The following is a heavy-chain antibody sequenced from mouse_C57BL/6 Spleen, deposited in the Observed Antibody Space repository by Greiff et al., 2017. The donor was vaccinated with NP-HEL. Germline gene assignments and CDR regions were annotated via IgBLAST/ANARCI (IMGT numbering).Heavy chain of an antibody. CDR2: IWGDGST. J-gene: IGHJ4*01. Sequence: VQGVESGPGLVAPSQSLSITCTVSGFSLTSYGVSWVRQPPGKGLEWLGVIWGDGSTNYHSALISRLSISKDNSKSQVFLKLNSLQTDDTATYYCAKGGQLRLRGNYYYAMDYWGQGTSVTVSS. D-gene: IGHD3-2*02. CDR3: AKGGQLRLRGNYYYAMDY. CDR1: GFSLTSYG. V-gene: IGHV2-3*01.